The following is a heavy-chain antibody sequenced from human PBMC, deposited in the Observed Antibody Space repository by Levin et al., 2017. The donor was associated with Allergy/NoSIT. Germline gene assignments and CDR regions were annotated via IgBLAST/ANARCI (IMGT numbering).Heavy chain of an antibody. CDR2: IYFNGNFE. D-gene: IGHD3-16*01. V-gene: IGHV3-33*01. J-gene: IGHJ1*01. CDR1: GFTFSRFG. Sequence: GGSLRLSCAASGFTFSRFGMHWVRQAPGKGLEWVAFIYFNGNFEYYGDSVKGRFTVSRDNSKNTLFLQMRSLRDDDTAKYYCVRDYADHEDAEFFQHWGQGTLVTVSS. CDR3: VRDYADHEDAEFFQH.